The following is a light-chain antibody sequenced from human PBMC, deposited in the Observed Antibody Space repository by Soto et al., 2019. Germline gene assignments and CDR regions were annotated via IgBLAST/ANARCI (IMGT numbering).Light chain of an antibody. J-gene: IGKJ5*01. CDR1: QSVRSK. Sequence: EIVMTQSPGTLSVSPGERATLSCRASQSVRSKLAWYQQKPGQAPRLLIYDASTRATGIPARFSGSGSGTEFTLTISSLQSEDFAVDYCQQYNNWPPITFGKGTRLEIK. CDR3: QQYNNWPPIT. V-gene: IGKV3-15*01. CDR2: DAS.